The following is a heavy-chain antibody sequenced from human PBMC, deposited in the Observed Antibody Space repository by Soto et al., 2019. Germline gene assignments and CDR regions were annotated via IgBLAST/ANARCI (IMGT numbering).Heavy chain of an antibody. V-gene: IGHV1-3*01. Sequence: ASVKVSCKASGFTFTSYAIHWVRQAPGQRLEWMGWINAYNGNTKYAQKLQGRVTITTDTSTSTAYMELRSLRSDDTAVYYCARDRIAAAGTGGAKRVFDYWGQGTLVTVSS. CDR3: ARDRIAAAGTGGAKRVFDY. D-gene: IGHD6-13*01. CDR2: INAYNGNT. J-gene: IGHJ4*02. CDR1: GFTFTSYA.